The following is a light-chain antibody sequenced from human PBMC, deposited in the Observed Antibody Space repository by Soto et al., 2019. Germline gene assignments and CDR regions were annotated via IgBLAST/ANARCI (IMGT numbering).Light chain of an antibody. CDR2: DAS. CDR3: QHFVNSLTWT. Sequence: EIVLTQSPATLSLSPGERATLSCRASQSVSSYLAWYQQKPGQAPRLLIYDASNRATGIPARFSGSGSGTDFTLTISSLEPEDFAVYYCQHFVNSLTWTFGQGTKVEIK. V-gene: IGKV3-11*01. J-gene: IGKJ1*01. CDR1: QSVSSY.